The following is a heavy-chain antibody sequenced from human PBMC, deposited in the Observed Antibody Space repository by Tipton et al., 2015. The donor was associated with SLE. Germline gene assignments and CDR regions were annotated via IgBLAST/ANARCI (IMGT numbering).Heavy chain of an antibody. Sequence: SLGLSCAASGFTFSSYEMNWVRQAPGKGLEWVSYISSSGSTIYYADSVKGRFTISRDNAKNSLYLQMNSLRAEDTAVYYCARGGGKAAGTSGWFDPWGQGTLVTVSS. CDR2: ISSSGSTI. CDR3: ARGGGKAAGTSGWFDP. V-gene: IGHV3-48*03. CDR1: GFTFSSYE. J-gene: IGHJ5*02. D-gene: IGHD6-13*01.